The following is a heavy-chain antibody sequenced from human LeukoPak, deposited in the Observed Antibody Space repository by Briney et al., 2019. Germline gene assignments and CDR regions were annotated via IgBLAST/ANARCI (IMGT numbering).Heavy chain of an antibody. Sequence: QSGGSLRLSCAASGFTFDDYAMHRVRQAPGKGLEWVSLISGDGGSTYYTDSVKGRFTISRDNSKNSLYLQMNSLRTEDTALYYCAKGPYYDYVWGSYRLPYFDYWGQGTLVTVSS. D-gene: IGHD3-16*02. V-gene: IGHV3-43*02. J-gene: IGHJ4*02. CDR2: ISGDGGST. CDR1: GFTFDDYA. CDR3: AKGPYYDYVWGSYRLPYFDY.